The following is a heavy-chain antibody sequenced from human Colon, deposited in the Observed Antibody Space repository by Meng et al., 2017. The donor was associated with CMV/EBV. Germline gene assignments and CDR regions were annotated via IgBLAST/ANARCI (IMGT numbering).Heavy chain of an antibody. CDR2: ISSSGSTI. Sequence: GESLKISCAASGFTFSSYEMNWVRQAPGKGLEWVSYISSSGSTIYYGDSVKGRFTISRDNAKNSLYLQMNSLRAEDTAVYYCVSYDWKLPFDRWGQGTLVTVSS. CDR3: VSYDWKLPFDR. CDR1: GFTFSSYE. V-gene: IGHV3-48*03. J-gene: IGHJ4*02. D-gene: IGHD3-16*01.